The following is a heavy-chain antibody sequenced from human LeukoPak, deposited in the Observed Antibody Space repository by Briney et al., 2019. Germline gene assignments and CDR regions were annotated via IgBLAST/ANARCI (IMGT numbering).Heavy chain of an antibody. CDR1: GGSISSSNW. J-gene: IGHJ6*02. CDR3: ASHSIVVVPAATGGYYYYYGMDV. Sequence: PSGTLSLTCAVSGGSISSSNWWRWVRQPPGKGLEWMGEIYHSGSTNYNPSLKSRVTISVDKSKNQFSLQLSSVPAADTAVYYCASHSIVVVPAATGGYYYYYGMDVWGQGTTVTVSS. V-gene: IGHV4-4*02. D-gene: IGHD2-2*01. CDR2: IYHSGST.